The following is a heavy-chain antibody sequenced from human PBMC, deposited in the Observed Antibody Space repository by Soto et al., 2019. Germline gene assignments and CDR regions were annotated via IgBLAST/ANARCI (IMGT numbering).Heavy chain of an antibody. D-gene: IGHD6-13*01. Sequence: GGSLRLSCAASGFTFSSYGMHWVRQAPGKGLEWVAVIWYDGSNKYYADSVKGRFTISRDNSKNTLYLQMNSLRAEDTAVSYCVREGVRRIAAAGTDNDSFDIWGQGTMVTVSS. J-gene: IGHJ3*02. V-gene: IGHV3-33*01. CDR2: IWYDGSNK. CDR3: VREGVRRIAAAGTDNDSFDI. CDR1: GFTFSSYG.